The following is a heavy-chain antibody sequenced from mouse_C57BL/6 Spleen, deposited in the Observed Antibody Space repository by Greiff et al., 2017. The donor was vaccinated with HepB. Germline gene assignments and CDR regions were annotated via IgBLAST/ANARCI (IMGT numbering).Heavy chain of an antibody. CDR1: GYTFTDHT. D-gene: IGHD1-1*01. J-gene: IGHJ2*01. V-gene: IGHV1-78*01. Sequence: QVQLQQSDAELVKPGASVKISCKVSGYTFTDHTIHWMKQRPEQGLEWIGYIYPRDGSTKHNEKFKGKATLTADKSSSAAYMQLNSLTSEDSAVYFCAWRYYYGSSPDYFDYWGQGTTLTVSS. CDR2: IYPRDGST. CDR3: AWRYYYGSSPDYFDY.